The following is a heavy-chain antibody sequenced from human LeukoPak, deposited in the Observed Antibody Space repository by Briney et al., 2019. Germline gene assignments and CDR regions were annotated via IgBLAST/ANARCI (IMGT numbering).Heavy chain of an antibody. CDR1: GFTFSSHY. D-gene: IGHD6-19*01. Sequence: GGSLRLSCEASGFTFSSHYMQWVRQAPGKGLVWVSGIKTDGSSTRYADSVKGRFTISRDNAKNTLYLQMNSLRVEDTAVYYCVRDRSGWAGDYWGQGTLVTVSP. V-gene: IGHV3-74*01. CDR3: VRDRSGWAGDY. J-gene: IGHJ4*02. CDR2: IKTDGSST.